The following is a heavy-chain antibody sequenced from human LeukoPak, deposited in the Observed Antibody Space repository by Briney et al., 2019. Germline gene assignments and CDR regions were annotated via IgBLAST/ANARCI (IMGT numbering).Heavy chain of an antibody. J-gene: IGHJ6*03. CDR1: GGSISSGSYY. Sequence: SETLSLTCTVSGGSISSGSYYWSWIRQPAGKGLEWIGRIYISGSTNYNPSLKSRVTISVDTSKNQFSLKLSSVTAADTAVYYCSGVPAAPTYYYYYMDVWGKGTTVTVSS. V-gene: IGHV4-61*02. CDR3: SGVPAAPTYYYYYMDV. CDR2: IYISGST. D-gene: IGHD2-2*01.